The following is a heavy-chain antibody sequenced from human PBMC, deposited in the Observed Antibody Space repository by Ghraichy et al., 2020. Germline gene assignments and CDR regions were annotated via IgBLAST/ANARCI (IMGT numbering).Heavy chain of an antibody. D-gene: IGHD3-16*01. CDR2: IYYSGST. CDR1: GGSISSYY. Sequence: LSLTCTVSGGSISSYYWSWIRQPPGKGLEWIGYIYYSGSTNYNPSLKSRVTISVDTSKNQFSLKLSSVTAADTAVYYCARDRFGLLFDYWGQGTLVTVSS. J-gene: IGHJ4*02. CDR3: ARDRFGLLFDY. V-gene: IGHV4-59*01.